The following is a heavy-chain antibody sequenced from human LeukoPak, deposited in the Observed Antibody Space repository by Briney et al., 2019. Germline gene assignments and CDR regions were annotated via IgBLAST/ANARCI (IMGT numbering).Heavy chain of an antibody. CDR1: GFTFTNYW. V-gene: IGHV3-74*03. Sequence: PGGSLRLSCAASGFTFTNYWMHWVRQAPGKGLVWVSRINTDGSPTTYADSVKGRFTIPRDNAKNTLYLQMNSLRAEDTAVYYCVRVAGAKSPLWYWGQGTLVTVSS. CDR3: VRVAGAKSPLWY. CDR2: INTDGSPT. D-gene: IGHD6-19*01. J-gene: IGHJ4*02.